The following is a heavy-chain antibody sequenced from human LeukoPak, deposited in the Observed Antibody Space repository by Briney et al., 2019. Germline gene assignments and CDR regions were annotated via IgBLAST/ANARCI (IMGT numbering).Heavy chain of an antibody. Sequence: SETLSLTCSVSGASIDKSTYYWGWLRQPPGEGLEWIGSVYYSGSTCYNTSLKVRVTMSVDTSSNQFSLRPYSVTAADTAVYYCARLTGPVRGYYFDYWGQGTLVTVSS. CDR2: VYYSGST. V-gene: IGHV4-39*01. CDR3: ARLTGPVRGYYFDY. J-gene: IGHJ4*02. D-gene: IGHD1-20*01. CDR1: GASIDKSTYY.